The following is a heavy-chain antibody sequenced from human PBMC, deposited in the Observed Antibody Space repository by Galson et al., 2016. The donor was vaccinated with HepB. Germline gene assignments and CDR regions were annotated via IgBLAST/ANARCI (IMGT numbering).Heavy chain of an antibody. Sequence: SLRLSCAASGFILSDYYMDWVRQAPGKGLEWVGRTRNRARGHTTDYAASVKGRFIISRDNSRSLVYLQMNGLKADDTAVYYYTRTGLGDFDYWGRGILVTVSS. CDR2: TRNRARGHTT. CDR1: GFILSDYY. CDR3: TRTGLGDFDY. J-gene: IGHJ4*02. V-gene: IGHV3-72*01.